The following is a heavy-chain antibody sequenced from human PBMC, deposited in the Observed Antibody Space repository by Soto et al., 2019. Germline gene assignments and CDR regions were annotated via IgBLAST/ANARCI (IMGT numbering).Heavy chain of an antibody. CDR3: ARQEAARRSAGAFDI. CDR2: IYYSGST. CDR1: GGSISSSSYY. D-gene: IGHD6-6*01. Sequence: PSETLSLTCTVSGGSISSSSYYWGWIRQPPGKGLEWIGSIYYSGSTYYNPSLKSRVTISVDTSKNQFSLKLSSVTAADTAVYYCARQEAARRSAGAFDIWGQGTMVTVSS. V-gene: IGHV4-39*01. J-gene: IGHJ3*02.